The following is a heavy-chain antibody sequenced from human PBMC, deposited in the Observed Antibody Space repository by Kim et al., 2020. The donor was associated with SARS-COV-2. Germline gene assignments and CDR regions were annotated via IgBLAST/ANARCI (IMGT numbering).Heavy chain of an antibody. CDR1: GFTFSSYG. D-gene: IGHD2-2*01. V-gene: IGHV3-30*18. J-gene: IGHJ4*02. Sequence: GSLRLSCAASGFTFSSYGMHWVRQAPGKGLEWVAVISYDGSNKYYADSVKGRFTISRDNSKNTLYLQMNSLRAEDTAVYYCAKGNRWGTYQLLGDDFDYWGQGTLVTVSS. CDR3: AKGNRWGTYQLLGDDFDY. CDR2: ISYDGSNK.